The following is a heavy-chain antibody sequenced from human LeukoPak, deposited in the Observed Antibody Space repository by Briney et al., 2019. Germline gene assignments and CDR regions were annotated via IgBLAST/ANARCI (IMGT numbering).Heavy chain of an antibody. J-gene: IGHJ4*02. CDR3: ARKEGSWSGFDY. Sequence: GGSLRLSCAASGFTFSSHGMHWVRQAPGKGLEYVSAISSNGGSTYYANSVKGRFTISRDNSKNTLYLQMGSLRAEDMGVYYCARKEGSWSGFDYWGQGTLVTVSP. CDR1: GFTFSSHG. V-gene: IGHV3-64*01. D-gene: IGHD2-15*01. CDR2: ISSNGGST.